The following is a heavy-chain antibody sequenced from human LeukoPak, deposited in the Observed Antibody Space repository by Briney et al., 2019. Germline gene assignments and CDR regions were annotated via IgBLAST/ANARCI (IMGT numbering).Heavy chain of an antibody. D-gene: IGHD6-13*01. Sequence: GGSLRLSCAASGFIFSSYSMSWVRQAPGKGPEWVSVITGSGGNTYYADSVKGGFTISKDNSKNTVYMQMSSLRVDDTAVYYCAKAASSSWPSYYYGMDVWGQGTTVTVSS. V-gene: IGHV3-23*01. CDR1: GFIFSSYS. CDR2: ITGSGGNT. CDR3: AKAASSSWPSYYYGMDV. J-gene: IGHJ6*02.